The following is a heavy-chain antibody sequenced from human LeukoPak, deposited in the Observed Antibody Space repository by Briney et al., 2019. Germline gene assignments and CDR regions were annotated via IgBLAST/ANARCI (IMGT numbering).Heavy chain of an antibody. CDR1: GYTFTGYY. D-gene: IGHD4-17*01. CDR2: INPNSGGT. V-gene: IGHV1-2*02. Sequence: ASVKVSCKASGYTFTGYYMHWVRQAPGQGLEWMGWINPNSGGTNYAQKFQGRVTMTRDTSISTAYMELSRLRSDDTAVYYCARDLHGDYSLDYWGQGTLVTVSS. J-gene: IGHJ4*02. CDR3: ARDLHGDYSLDY.